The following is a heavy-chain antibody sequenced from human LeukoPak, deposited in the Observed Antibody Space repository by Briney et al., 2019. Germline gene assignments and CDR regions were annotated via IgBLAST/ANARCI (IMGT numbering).Heavy chain of an antibody. J-gene: IGHJ5*02. V-gene: IGHV3-23*01. CDR2: ISGSGGST. Sequence: GGSLRLSCAASGFTFSSYAMSWVRQAPGKGLEWVSAISGSGGSTYYADSVKGRFTISRDNSKNTLYLQMNSLRAEDMAVYYCAKLGIVVVVAAMTWFDPWGQGTLVTVSS. CDR1: GFTFSSYA. D-gene: IGHD2-15*01. CDR3: AKLGIVVVVAAMTWFDP.